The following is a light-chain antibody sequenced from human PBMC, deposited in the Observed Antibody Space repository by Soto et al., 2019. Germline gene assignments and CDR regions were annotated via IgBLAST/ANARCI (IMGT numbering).Light chain of an antibody. CDR1: SGSVSTSSY. CDR2: STN. J-gene: IGLJ3*02. V-gene: IGLV8-61*01. Sequence: QTVVTQEPSFSVSPGGTVTLTCGLSSGSVSTSSYATWYQQTPGQAPRTLIYSTNTRSSRVPDRFSGSILGNKAALTITGAQADDESDYYCVLYIGTWVFGGGTKLTVL. CDR3: VLYIGTWV.